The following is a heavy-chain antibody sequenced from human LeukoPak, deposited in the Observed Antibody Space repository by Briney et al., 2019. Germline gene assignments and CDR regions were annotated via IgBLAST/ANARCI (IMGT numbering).Heavy chain of an antibody. CDR1: GFTFSSYS. D-gene: IGHD6-6*01. CDR3: ARDEGPRSGFDP. V-gene: IGHV3-21*01. CDR2: ISSSSSYI. J-gene: IGHJ5*02. Sequence: GGSLRLSCAASGFTFSSYSMNWVRQAPGKGLEWVSSISSSSSYIYYADSVKGRFTISRDNAKNSLYLEMNSLRAEDTAVYYCARDEGPRSGFDPWGQGTLVTVSS.